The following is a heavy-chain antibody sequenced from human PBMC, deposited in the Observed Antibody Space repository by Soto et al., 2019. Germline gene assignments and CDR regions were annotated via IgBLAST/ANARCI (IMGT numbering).Heavy chain of an antibody. CDR3: AKDEMYSTRGGMDV. Sequence: GGSLRLSCAASGFTFSNDWMSWVRQAPGRGLEWVANIKEDGSEKYYVDSVKGRFTISRDNAKNSLYLQMNSLRAEDTAVYYCAKDEMYSTRGGMDVWGQGTTVTVSS. V-gene: IGHV3-7*01. D-gene: IGHD6-13*01. J-gene: IGHJ6*02. CDR1: GFTFSNDW. CDR2: IKEDGSEK.